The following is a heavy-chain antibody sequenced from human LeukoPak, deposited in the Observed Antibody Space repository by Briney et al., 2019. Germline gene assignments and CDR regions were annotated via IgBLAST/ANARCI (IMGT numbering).Heavy chain of an antibody. CDR2: IYPGDSDT. CDR3: ERHPGSYGPYFDY. V-gene: IGHV5-51*01. J-gene: IGHJ4*02. D-gene: IGHD3-10*01. CDR1: GYSFTSYW. Sequence: GESLKISGKGSGYSFTSYWIGWVRQMPGKGLEWMGIIYPGDSDTRYSPSFQGQVTISADKSISTAYLQWSSLKASDTAMYYCERHPGSYGPYFDYWGQGTLVTVSS.